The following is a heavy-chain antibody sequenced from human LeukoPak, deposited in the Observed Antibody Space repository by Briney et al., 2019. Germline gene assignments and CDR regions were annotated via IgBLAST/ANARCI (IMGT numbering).Heavy chain of an antibody. CDR1: GFTFSSYA. CDR3: ARDLHYYDSSGPFDY. CDR2: ISYDGSNK. V-gene: IGHV3-30-3*01. J-gene: IGHJ4*02. D-gene: IGHD3-22*01. Sequence: GRSLRLSCAASGFTFSSYAMHWVRQAPGKGLEWVAVISYDGSNKYYADSVKGRFTISRDNSKNTLYLQMNSLRAEDTAVYYCARDLHYYDSSGPFDYWGQGTLVTVSS.